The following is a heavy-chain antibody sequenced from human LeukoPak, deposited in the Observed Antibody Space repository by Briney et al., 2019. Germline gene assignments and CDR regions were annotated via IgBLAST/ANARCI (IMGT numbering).Heavy chain of an antibody. Sequence: ASVKVSCKASGGTFTSYAISWVRQAPGQGLEWMGGIIPIFGTANYAQKFQGRVTITADESTSTAYMELSSLRSEDTAVYYRARVSRRSYLLYYYMDVWGKGTTVTVSS. V-gene: IGHV1-69*01. CDR3: ARVSRRSYLLYYYMDV. CDR1: GGTFTSYA. J-gene: IGHJ6*03. D-gene: IGHD1-26*01. CDR2: IIPIFGTA.